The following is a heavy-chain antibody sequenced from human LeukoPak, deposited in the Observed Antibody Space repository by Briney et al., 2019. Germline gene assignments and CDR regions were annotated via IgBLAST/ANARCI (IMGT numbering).Heavy chain of an antibody. CDR2: IRYDGSNK. CDR3: AKDQVPADPFDY. V-gene: IGHV3-30*02. D-gene: IGHD2-2*01. Sequence: GGSLRLSCAASGFTFSSYLMHWVRQAPGKGLEGVAFIRYDGSNKYYADSVKGRFTISRDNYKNTLYLQINSLRDEDTAVYYCAKDQVPADPFDYWGQGTLVTVSS. J-gene: IGHJ4*02. CDR1: GFTFSSYL.